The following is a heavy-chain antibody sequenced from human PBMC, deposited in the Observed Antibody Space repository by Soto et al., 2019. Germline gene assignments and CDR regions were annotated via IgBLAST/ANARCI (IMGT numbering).Heavy chain of an antibody. J-gene: IGHJ4*02. Sequence: QVQLVESGGGLFKPGGSLRLSCAASGFTFSDYYMSWIRQAPGKGLEWVSYISSSSSYTNYADSVKGRFTISRDNAKNSLYLQMNSLRAEDTAVYYCARGVLRYFDWSPRFDYWGQGTLVTVSS. D-gene: IGHD3-9*01. CDR3: ARGVLRYFDWSPRFDY. CDR1: GFTFSDYY. V-gene: IGHV3-11*06. CDR2: ISSSSSYT.